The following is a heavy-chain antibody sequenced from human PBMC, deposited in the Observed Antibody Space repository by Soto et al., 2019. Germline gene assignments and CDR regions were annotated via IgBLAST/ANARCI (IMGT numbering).Heavy chain of an antibody. V-gene: IGHV3-7*03. J-gene: IGHJ5*02. Sequence: LRLSCAASGFTFSNYWMTWLRQATGKGLECVANIKQDGTDKYYVDSVKGRFAISRDNAKNSLYLQMNSLRAEDTAVYYCARQTRAPESWGQGTLVTVSS. D-gene: IGHD3-10*01. CDR2: IKQDGTDK. CDR3: ARQTRAPES. CDR1: GFTFSNYW.